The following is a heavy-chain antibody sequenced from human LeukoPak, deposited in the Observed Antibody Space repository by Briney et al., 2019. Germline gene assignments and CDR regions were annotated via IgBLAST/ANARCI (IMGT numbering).Heavy chain of an antibody. V-gene: IGHV3-23*01. CDR3: AKLVVVAATPSYFDY. Sequence: GGSLRLSCAASGFTFSSYSMNWVRQAPGKGLEWVSAISGSGGSTYYADSVKGRFTISRDNSKNTLYLQMNSLRAEDTAVYYCAKLVVVAATPSYFDYWGQGTLVTVSS. CDR1: GFTFSSYS. D-gene: IGHD2-15*01. J-gene: IGHJ4*02. CDR2: ISGSGGST.